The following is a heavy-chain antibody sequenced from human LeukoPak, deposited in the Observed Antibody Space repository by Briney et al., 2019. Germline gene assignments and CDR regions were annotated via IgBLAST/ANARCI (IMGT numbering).Heavy chain of an antibody. CDR1: GGSISSYY. Sequence: SETLSLTCTVSGGSISSYYWSWIRQPPGKGLEWIGYIYYSGSTNYNPSLKSRVTISVDTSKNQFSLKLSSVTAADTAVYYCAAYTYYYDSSGQRIGYYFDYWGQGTLVTVSS. D-gene: IGHD3-22*01. CDR2: IYYSGST. V-gene: IGHV4-59*01. J-gene: IGHJ4*02. CDR3: AAYTYYYDSSGQRIGYYFDY.